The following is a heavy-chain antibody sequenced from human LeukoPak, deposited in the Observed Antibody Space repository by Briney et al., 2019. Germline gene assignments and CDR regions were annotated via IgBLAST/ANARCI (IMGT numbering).Heavy chain of an antibody. V-gene: IGHV3-64*01. CDR2: ITNNGGYT. CDR3: AGASPDGFYYY. J-gene: IGHJ4*02. CDR1: GFSFSSSA. D-gene: IGHD3-3*01. Sequence: GGSLRLSCAASGFSFSSSAMHWVRQAPGKGLEYVSAITNNGGYTYYANSVKGRFTISRDNSKNTLFQMGSLRTEDTAVYYCAGASPDGFYYYWGQGTLVTVSS.